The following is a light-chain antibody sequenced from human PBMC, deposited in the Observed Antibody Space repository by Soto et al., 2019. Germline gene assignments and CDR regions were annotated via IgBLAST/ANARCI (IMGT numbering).Light chain of an antibody. J-gene: IGKJ1*01. CDR1: QSITNL. CDR3: QPYTSYSPWT. CDR2: DAS. V-gene: IGKV1-5*01. Sequence: DIQMTQSPSTLSASVGDRVTFTCRATQSITNLLAWYRQKPGKAPKLLIYDASTLESGVPTRFSGSGSGTEFNLPISSLQPDDFATYYCQPYTSYSPWTFGQGTKVEMK.